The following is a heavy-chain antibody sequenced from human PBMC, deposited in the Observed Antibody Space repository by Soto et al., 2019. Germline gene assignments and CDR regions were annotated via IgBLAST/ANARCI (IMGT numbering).Heavy chain of an antibody. CDR3: ARHGGVLRYFDGLPMAY. Sequence: GESLKISREASVSSITSYFISRVRQMPGKGVESMGRIDPRDSYTHYSPSFKGRVTISADKSLSNAYLQWSSLKGSDTARYYCARHGGVLRYFDGLPMAYWGQGTLVTVSS. CDR1: VSSITSYF. D-gene: IGHD3-9*01. V-gene: IGHV5-10-1*04. CDR2: IDPRDSYT. J-gene: IGHJ4*02.